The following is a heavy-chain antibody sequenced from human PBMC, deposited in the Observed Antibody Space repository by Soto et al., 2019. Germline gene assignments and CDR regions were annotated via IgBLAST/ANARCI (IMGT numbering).Heavy chain of an antibody. V-gene: IGHV4-59*01. J-gene: IGHJ5*02. CDR2: VYNSGST. CDR1: GGSISSYY. Sequence: PSETLSLTCTVSGGSISSYYWSWIRQPPGKGLEWIGYVYNSGSTNYNPFLKSRVTISIDTSKNQFSLKLTSLTATDTAVYYCARGGPSSKWLDPWGQGTLVTVSS. CDR3: ARGGPSSKWLDP.